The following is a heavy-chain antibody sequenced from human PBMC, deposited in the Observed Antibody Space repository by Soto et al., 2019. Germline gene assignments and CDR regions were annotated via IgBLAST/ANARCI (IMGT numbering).Heavy chain of an antibody. V-gene: IGHV1-18*01. J-gene: IGHJ4*02. D-gene: IGHD2-15*01. CDR3: ARFGYCSGGSCYPSPRGDY. Sequence: QVQLVQSGAEVKKPRASVKVSCKASGYTFTSYGISWVRQAPGQGLEWMGWISAYNGNTNYAQKLQGRVTMTTDTSTSTAYMELRSLRSDDTAVYYCARFGYCSGGSCYPSPRGDYWGQGTLVTVSS. CDR1: GYTFTSYG. CDR2: ISAYNGNT.